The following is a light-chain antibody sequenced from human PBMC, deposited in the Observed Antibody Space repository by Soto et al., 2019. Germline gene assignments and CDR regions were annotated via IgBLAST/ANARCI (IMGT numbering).Light chain of an antibody. Sequence: EVVMRQSPATLSVSPGERATLYCRASQGVADTLAWYQHKPGQTPRLLIYDTSTRATGVPTRFSGSRSGAEFTLTINSLQSEDFAVYYCQPYNNWPLTFGGGTKVDIK. CDR3: QPYNNWPLT. CDR2: DTS. CDR1: QGVADT. V-gene: IGKV3-15*01. J-gene: IGKJ4*01.